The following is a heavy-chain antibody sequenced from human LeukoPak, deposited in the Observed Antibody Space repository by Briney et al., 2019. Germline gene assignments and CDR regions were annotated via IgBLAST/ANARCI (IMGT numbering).Heavy chain of an antibody. J-gene: IGHJ4*02. Sequence: SETLSLTCTVSGGAMSGYYWTWNRQSPGRRLEWIAYIHYSGSTNYNPSLKSRVTISVDTSKNQFSLRLNSVTAADTAVYYCARLRGNYFPDYWGQGTLVTVSS. CDR3: ARLRGNYFPDY. V-gene: IGHV4-59*01. CDR1: GGAMSGYY. CDR2: IHYSGST. D-gene: IGHD4-11*01.